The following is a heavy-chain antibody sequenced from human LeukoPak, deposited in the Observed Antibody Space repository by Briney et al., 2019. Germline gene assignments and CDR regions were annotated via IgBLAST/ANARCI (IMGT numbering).Heavy chain of an antibody. Sequence: ASVKVSCKTSGYTFTGYYMHWVRQAPGQGLEWMGWINPNSGGTNYAQKFQGRVTMTRDTSISTAYMELSRLRSNDTAVYYCARRYCSSTSCYNARYYFDYWGQGTLVTVSS. CDR1: GYTFTGYY. CDR2: INPNSGGT. CDR3: ARRYCSSTSCYNARYYFDY. J-gene: IGHJ4*02. D-gene: IGHD2-2*02. V-gene: IGHV1-2*02.